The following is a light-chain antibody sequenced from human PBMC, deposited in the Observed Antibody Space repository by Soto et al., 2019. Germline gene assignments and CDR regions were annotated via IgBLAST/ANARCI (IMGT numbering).Light chain of an antibody. CDR3: QQRSNWPYT. CDR2: GAS. Sequence: EIVLTQSPGTLSLSPGERATLSCRASQSVSSSYLAWYQQKPGQTPRLIIYGASSRAPGIPDRFSGSGSGTDFTLTISSLEPEDFAVYHCQQRSNWPYTFGQGTKVDIK. CDR1: QSVSSSY. V-gene: IGKV3D-20*02. J-gene: IGKJ2*01.